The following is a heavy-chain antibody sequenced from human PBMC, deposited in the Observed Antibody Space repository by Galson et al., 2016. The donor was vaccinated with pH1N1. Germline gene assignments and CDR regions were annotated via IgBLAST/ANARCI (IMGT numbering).Heavy chain of an antibody. V-gene: IGHV3-23*01. Sequence: SLRLSCAASGFTFSSYAMIWVRQTSGKGLEWISGISASGGTTYYADAVKGRFTISRDKARTTLYLQMNSLSAEDTALYYCAKPSLWWNDDIDYWGRGTLVTVSS. D-gene: IGHD1-1*01. CDR3: AKPSLWWNDDIDY. CDR1: GFTFSSYA. J-gene: IGHJ4*02. CDR2: ISASGGTT.